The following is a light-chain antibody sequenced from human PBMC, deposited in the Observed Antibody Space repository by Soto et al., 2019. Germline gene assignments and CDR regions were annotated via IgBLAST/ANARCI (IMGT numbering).Light chain of an antibody. CDR2: GAK. CDR1: QAISNY. V-gene: IGKV1-39*01. J-gene: IGKJ5*01. Sequence: DIQMKPVPAVPCPSVVAQSTNTHRASQAISNYLNWYQQKPGKAPNLLIFGAKTLQSGVPSRFSGSGYGTDFTLTITTLQPEDVGIYYCQQCHATPLTFGQGTRLEIK. CDR3: QQCHATPLT.